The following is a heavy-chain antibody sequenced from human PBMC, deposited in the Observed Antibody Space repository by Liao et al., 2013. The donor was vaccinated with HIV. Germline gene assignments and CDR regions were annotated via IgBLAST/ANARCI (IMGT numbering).Heavy chain of an antibody. V-gene: IGHV4-30-2*01. Sequence: QLQLQESGSGLVKPSQTLSLTCAVSGGSISSGGYSWSWIRQPPGKGLEWIGHIYHSGSTYYNPSLKSRVTISVDTSKNQFSLNLSSVTAADTAVYYCARGQVLXWFGNLLSQYYFDSWGQGTLVAVSS. D-gene: IGHD3-10*01. CDR1: GGSISSGGYS. CDR3: ARGQVLXWFGNLLSQYYFDS. CDR2: IYHSGST. J-gene: IGHJ4*02.